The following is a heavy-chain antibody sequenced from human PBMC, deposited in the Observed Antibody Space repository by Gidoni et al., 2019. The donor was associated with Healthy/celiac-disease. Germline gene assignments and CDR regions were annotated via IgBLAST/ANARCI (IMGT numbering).Heavy chain of an antibody. CDR1: GGSISSGDYY. D-gene: IGHD5-18*01. J-gene: IGHJ4*02. CDR2: IYYSGST. V-gene: IGHV4-30-4*01. CDR3: ARAGGYSYGRRFYFDY. Sequence: QVQLQESGPGLVKPSQTLSLTCTVSGGSISSGDYYWSWIRQPPGKGLEWIGYIYYSGSTYYNPSLNSRVTISVDTSNNQFSLKLSSVTAADTAVYYCARAGGYSYGRRFYFDYWGQGTLVTVSS.